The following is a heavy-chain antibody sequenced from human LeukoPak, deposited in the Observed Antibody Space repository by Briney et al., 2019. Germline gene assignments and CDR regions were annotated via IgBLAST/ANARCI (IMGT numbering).Heavy chain of an antibody. Sequence: PSETLSLTCTVSGASIISDTYYWGWIRQPPGKGLEWIGSIYYSGSTYYSPSLKSRVTMSVDTSTNQFSLKLISVTAADTAVYYCARHRDFYGSGTYSKMGWFDPWGQGTLVTVSS. J-gene: IGHJ5*02. CDR2: IYYSGST. V-gene: IGHV4-39*01. D-gene: IGHD3-10*01. CDR3: ARHRDFYGSGTYSKMGWFDP. CDR1: GASIISDTYY.